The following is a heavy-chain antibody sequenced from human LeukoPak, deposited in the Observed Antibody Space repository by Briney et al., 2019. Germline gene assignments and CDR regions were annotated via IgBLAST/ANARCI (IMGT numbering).Heavy chain of an antibody. Sequence: GASVKVSCKASGYTFTSYGISWVRQAPGQGLEWMGWISAYNGNTNYAQKLQGRVTMTTDTSTSTAYMELRSLRSDDTAVYYCARVGAQLGRFYPLDYWGQGTLVTVSS. CDR1: GYTFTSYG. D-gene: IGHD3-3*01. V-gene: IGHV1-18*01. CDR3: ARVGAQLGRFYPLDY. CDR2: ISAYNGNT. J-gene: IGHJ4*02.